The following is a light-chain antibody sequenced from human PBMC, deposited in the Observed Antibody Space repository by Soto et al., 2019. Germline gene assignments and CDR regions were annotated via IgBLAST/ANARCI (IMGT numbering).Light chain of an antibody. CDR2: AVS. Sequence: QSLLAQHTSVTGSTGRSITISCTGTSSDVGLYDYVSWYQQHPGKAPQLMIYAVSNRPSGVSNRFSASKSGNTASLFISGLQAEDEADYYCRSYTSDSSYVFGSGTKVTDL. V-gene: IGLV2-14*01. CDR3: RSYTSDSSYV. CDR1: SSDVGLYDY. J-gene: IGLJ1*01.